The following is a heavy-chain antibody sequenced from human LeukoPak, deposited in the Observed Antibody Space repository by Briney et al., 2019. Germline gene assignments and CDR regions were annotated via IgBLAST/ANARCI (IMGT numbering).Heavy chain of an antibody. CDR3: ARDSGGSWGY. CDR2: IYHSGST. J-gene: IGHJ4*02. D-gene: IGHD1-26*01. Sequence: SSETLSLTCTVSGYSISSGYYWGWIRQPPWKGLEWIGSIYHSGSTYYNPSLKSRVTISVDTSKNQFSLKLSSVTAADTAVYYCARDSGGSWGYWGQGTLVTVSS. CDR1: GYSISSGYY. V-gene: IGHV4-38-2*02.